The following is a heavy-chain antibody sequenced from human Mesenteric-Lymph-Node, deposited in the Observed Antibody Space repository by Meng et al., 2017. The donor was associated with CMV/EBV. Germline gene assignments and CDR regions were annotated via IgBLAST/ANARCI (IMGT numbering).Heavy chain of an antibody. V-gene: IGHV3-9*01. J-gene: IGHJ6*02. CDR2: ITWDSGNI. Sequence: SLKISCAVSGFSFDDYAMHWVRQVPGKGLEWVSGITWDSGNIGYADSVKGRFTISRDNAENSLYLQMNSLRDEDTALYYCAKGVVPGSLGDYYGMDVWGLGTTVTVSS. CDR3: AKGVVPGSLGDYYGMDV. CDR1: GFSFDDYA. D-gene: IGHD2-2*01.